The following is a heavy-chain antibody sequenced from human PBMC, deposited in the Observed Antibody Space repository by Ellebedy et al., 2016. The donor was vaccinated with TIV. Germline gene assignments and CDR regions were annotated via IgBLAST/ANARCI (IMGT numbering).Heavy chain of an antibody. V-gene: IGHV1-18*01. Sequence: ASVKVSXXASGYTFTSYGISWVRQAPGQGLEWMGWISAYNGNTNYAQKLQGRVTMTTDTSTSTAYMELSSLRSEDTAVYYCARDLTHYYDSSGYYVVDYWGQGTLVTVSS. CDR1: GYTFTSYG. CDR2: ISAYNGNT. D-gene: IGHD3-22*01. J-gene: IGHJ4*02. CDR3: ARDLTHYYDSSGYYVVDY.